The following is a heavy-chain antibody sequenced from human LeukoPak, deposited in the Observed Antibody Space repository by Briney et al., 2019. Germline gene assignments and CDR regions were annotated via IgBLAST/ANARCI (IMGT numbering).Heavy chain of an antibody. D-gene: IGHD6-19*01. V-gene: IGHV3-48*03. CDR1: GFTFSNYR. CDR2: SNAAGSPV. CDR3: ARDRSLSVAGTFDF. Sequence: PGGSLRLSCTGSGFTFSNYRMNWVRQAPGKGLEWISYSNAAGSPVSYAESVQGRFTISRDNAKNSLYLEMNSLRGDDTAVYYCARDRSLSVAGTFDFWGQGSLVTVSS. J-gene: IGHJ4*02.